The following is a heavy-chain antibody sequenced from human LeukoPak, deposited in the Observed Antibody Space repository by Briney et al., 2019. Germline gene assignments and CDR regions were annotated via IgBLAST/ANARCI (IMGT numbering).Heavy chain of an antibody. V-gene: IGHV4-59*08. CDR1: GGSITSYY. D-gene: IGHD5-24*01. J-gene: IGHJ6*03. CDR3: ARHGAATMKRVDV. Sequence: PSETPSLTCTVSGGSITSYYWSWVRQPPGKGLEWIGYIYSSGSTKYNPSLRSRVTVLVDTSKNQFSLNLTSVTAADTAVYYCARHGAATMKRVDVWGKGTTVTVSS. CDR2: IYSSGST.